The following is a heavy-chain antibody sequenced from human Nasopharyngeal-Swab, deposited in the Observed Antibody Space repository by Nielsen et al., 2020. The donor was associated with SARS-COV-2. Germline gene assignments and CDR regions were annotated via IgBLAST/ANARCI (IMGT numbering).Heavy chain of an antibody. CDR3: ARAGVDTSTGSSGGCFDY. J-gene: IGHJ4*02. CDR1: GGSISSRSSY. V-gene: IGHV4-39*01. CDR2: IYYSGST. D-gene: IGHD3-9*01. Sequence: SETLSLTCTVSGGSISSRSSYWGWIRQPPGKGLEWIGSIYYSGSTYYTPSLKSRVTISVDTSKNQFSLKLRSVTAADTAVYYCARAGVDTSTGSSGGCFDYWGQGTLVTVSP.